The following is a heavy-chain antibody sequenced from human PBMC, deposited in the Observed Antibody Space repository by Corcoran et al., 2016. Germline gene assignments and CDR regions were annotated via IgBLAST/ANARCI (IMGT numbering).Heavy chain of an antibody. D-gene: IGHD3-3*01. CDR3: ARDPNHDSL. J-gene: IGHJ4*02. Sequence: EVKLVESGGDLVQPGGSLRLSCAASGFTLSSPGMSWVREAPGKGLEWVANIKPDGSEKLYVDYVKGRFTISRDSAKNSRYLQMNSLRREDTAVYYCARDPNHDSLWGQGTLVTVSS. CDR1: GFTLSSPG. CDR2: IKPDGSEK. V-gene: IGHV3-7*01.